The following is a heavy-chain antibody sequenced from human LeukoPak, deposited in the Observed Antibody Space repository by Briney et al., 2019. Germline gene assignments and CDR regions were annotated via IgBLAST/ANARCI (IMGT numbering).Heavy chain of an antibody. Sequence: KPSETLSLTCAVYGGSFSGYYWSWIRQPPGKGLEWIGEINHSGSTNYNPSLKSRVTISVDTSKNQFSLTLSSVTAADTAVYYCARTRSRYCSGGSCYGKTRYNWFDPWGQGTLVTVSS. CDR3: ARTRSRYCSGGSCYGKTRYNWFDP. V-gene: IGHV4-34*01. CDR1: GGSFSGYY. J-gene: IGHJ5*02. CDR2: INHSGST. D-gene: IGHD2-15*01.